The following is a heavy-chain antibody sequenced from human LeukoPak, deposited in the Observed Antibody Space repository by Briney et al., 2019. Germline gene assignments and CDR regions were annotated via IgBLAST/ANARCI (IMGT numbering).Heavy chain of an antibody. J-gene: IGHJ4*02. Sequence: PGGSLRLSCAASGFTFSRHWMTWVRQAPGKGLGWVASIKPDGSEGYYVDSVKGRFTISRDNAKNSVYLQMNSLRAEDTAVFYCARSTNGSYVFDYWGQGTLVTVSS. CDR1: GFTFSRHW. D-gene: IGHD2-8*01. V-gene: IGHV3-7*03. CDR2: IKPDGSEG. CDR3: ARSTNGSYVFDY.